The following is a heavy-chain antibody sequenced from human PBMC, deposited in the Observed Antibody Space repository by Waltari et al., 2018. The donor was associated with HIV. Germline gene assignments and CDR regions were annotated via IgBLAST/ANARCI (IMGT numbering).Heavy chain of an antibody. V-gene: IGHV3-23*01. CDR2: ITSSSSNT. CDR1: GFTFSTRA. CDR3: ARDNSGTY. Sequence: EVQLLESGGRLVQPGESLRLSCAASGFTFSTRAMSWIRQAPGKGLEWFSSITSSSSNTYYADSVKGRFTISRDNSKNTLFLQMNSLRAEDTAIYYCARDNSGTYYGQGTLVTVSS. D-gene: IGHD1-26*01. J-gene: IGHJ4*02.